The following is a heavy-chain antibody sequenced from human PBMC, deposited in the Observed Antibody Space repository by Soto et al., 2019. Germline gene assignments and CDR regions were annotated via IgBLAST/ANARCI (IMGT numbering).Heavy chain of an antibody. D-gene: IGHD3-22*01. CDR2: INHSGST. CDR1: GGSFSGYY. V-gene: IGHV4-34*01. J-gene: IGHJ4*02. CDR3: ARQYYYDSSGYYRIDY. Sequence: QVQLQQWGAGLLKPSETLSLTCAVYGGSFSGYYWSWIRQPPGKGLEWTGEINHSGSTNYNPSLKSRVTISVDTPKNQFSLKLSSVTAAATAVYYCARQYYYDSSGYYRIDYWGQGTLVTVSS.